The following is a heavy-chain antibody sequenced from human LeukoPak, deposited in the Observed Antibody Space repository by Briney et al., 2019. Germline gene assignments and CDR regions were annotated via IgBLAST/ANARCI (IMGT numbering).Heavy chain of an antibody. Sequence: PGGSLRLSCAASGFTFSDYYMSWIRQAPGKGLEWVSYISSSGSTIYYADSVKGRFTISRDNAKKSLFLQMNSLRAEDTAVYYCARTYYYGSGSYLGYFDYWGQGTLVTVSS. CDR1: GFTFSDYY. CDR3: ARTYYYGSGSYLGYFDY. D-gene: IGHD3-10*01. J-gene: IGHJ4*02. V-gene: IGHV3-11*01. CDR2: ISSSGSTI.